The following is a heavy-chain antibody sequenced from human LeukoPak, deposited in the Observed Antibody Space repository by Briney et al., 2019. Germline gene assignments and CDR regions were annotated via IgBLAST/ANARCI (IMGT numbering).Heavy chain of an antibody. CDR3: ARRYYDFWSGYHDY. CDR1: GGSFSGYY. D-gene: IGHD3-3*01. CDR2: INHSGST. V-gene: IGHV4-34*01. J-gene: IGHJ4*02. Sequence: SETLSLTCAVYGGSFSGYYWSWIRQPPGKGLEWIGEINHSGSTNYSPSLKSRVTISVDTSKNQFSLKLSSVTAADTAVYYCARRYYDFWSGYHDYWGQGTLVTVSS.